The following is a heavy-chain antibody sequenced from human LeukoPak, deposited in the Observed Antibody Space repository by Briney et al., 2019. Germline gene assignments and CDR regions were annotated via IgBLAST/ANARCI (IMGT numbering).Heavy chain of an antibody. J-gene: IGHJ4*02. CDR3: AISSRQGYSVGTLDY. Sequence: PSETLSLTCTVSGGSISSGGYYWSWIRQHPGKGLEWIGYIYYSGSTYYNPSLKSRVTISVDTSKNQFSLKLSSVTAADTAVYYCAISSRQGYSVGTLDYWGQGTLVTVSS. CDR1: GGSISSGGYY. V-gene: IGHV4-31*03. D-gene: IGHD5-18*01. CDR2: IYYSGST.